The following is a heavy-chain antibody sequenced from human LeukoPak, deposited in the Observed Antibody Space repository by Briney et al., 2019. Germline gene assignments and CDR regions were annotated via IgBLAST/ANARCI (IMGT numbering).Heavy chain of an antibody. D-gene: IGHD1-20*01. Sequence: PGGSLRLSCAASGFTFSTYNMNWVRQAPGKGLEWVSSITSSSSYTFYADSVKGRFTISRDNAKNSLYLQMNSLRAEDTALYYCAKDVKYNWNYIDYWGQGALVTVSS. CDR1: GFTFSTYN. V-gene: IGHV3-21*01. J-gene: IGHJ4*02. CDR2: ITSSSSYT. CDR3: AKDVKYNWNYIDY.